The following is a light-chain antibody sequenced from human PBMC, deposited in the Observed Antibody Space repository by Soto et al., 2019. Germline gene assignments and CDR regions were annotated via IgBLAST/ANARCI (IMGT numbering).Light chain of an antibody. CDR1: QSVRSS. Sequence: EIVLTQSPATLSLSPGERATLSCRATQSVRSSLAWYLQQPGRAPRLLIYDASKRATGIPARFSGSGSGTDFTLTISSLEPKDFAVYYCQQRSNWPGTFGQGTKVEIK. CDR2: DAS. J-gene: IGKJ1*01. V-gene: IGKV3-11*01. CDR3: QQRSNWPGT.